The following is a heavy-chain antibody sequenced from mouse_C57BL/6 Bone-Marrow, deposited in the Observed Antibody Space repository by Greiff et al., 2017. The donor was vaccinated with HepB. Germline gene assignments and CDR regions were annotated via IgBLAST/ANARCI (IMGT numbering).Heavy chain of an antibody. CDR1: GFTFSSYA. J-gene: IGHJ1*03. CDR3: ARDGYFDV. CDR2: ISDGGSYT. Sequence: DVKLQESGGGLVKPGGSLKLSCAASGFTFSSYAMSWVRQTPEKRLEWVATISDGGSYTYYPDNVKGRFTISRDNAKNNLYLQMSHLKSEDTAMYYCARDGYFDVWGTGTTVTVSS. V-gene: IGHV5-4*01.